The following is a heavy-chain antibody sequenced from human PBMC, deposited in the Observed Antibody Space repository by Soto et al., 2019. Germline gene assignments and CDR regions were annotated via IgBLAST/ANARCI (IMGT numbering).Heavy chain of an antibody. CDR1: GGSIISYY. V-gene: IGHV4-59*01. J-gene: IGHJ4*02. CDR3: ERVVYDSSGYGFFAY. D-gene: IGHD3-22*01. CDR2: ISYSGST. Sequence: SETLSLTCTVAGGSIISYYWNWIRQSPGKGLEWIGYISYSGSTNYNPSLKSRVTITTDTPKNQFSLKLSSVTAADTAVYYCERVVYDSSGYGFFAYWGQGTLVTVSS.